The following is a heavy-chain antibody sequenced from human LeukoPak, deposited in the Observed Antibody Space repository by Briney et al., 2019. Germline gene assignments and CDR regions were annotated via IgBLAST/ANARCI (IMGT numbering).Heavy chain of an antibody. Sequence: EASVKVSCKASGYTFTGYYMHWVRQAPGQGLEWMGWINPNSGGTNYAQKFQGRVTMTRDTSISTAYMELSRLRSDDTAVYYCARADIVATIEDYWGQGTLVTGSS. CDR3: ARADIVATIEDY. CDR1: GYTFTGYY. CDR2: INPNSGGT. D-gene: IGHD5-12*01. V-gene: IGHV1-2*02. J-gene: IGHJ4*02.